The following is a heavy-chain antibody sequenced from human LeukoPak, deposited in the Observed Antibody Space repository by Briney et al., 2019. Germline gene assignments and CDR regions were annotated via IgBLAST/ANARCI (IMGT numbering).Heavy chain of an antibody. Sequence: GGSLRLSCAASGFTFSTYAMSWVRQAPGKGLEWVSALSGSGGSTYYADSVKGRFTISRDNSKNTLYLQMNSLRAEDTAVYYCAKTTSGWYDAIDYWGQGTLVTVSS. V-gene: IGHV3-23*01. J-gene: IGHJ4*02. D-gene: IGHD6-19*01. CDR2: LSGSGGST. CDR3: AKTTSGWYDAIDY. CDR1: GFTFSTYA.